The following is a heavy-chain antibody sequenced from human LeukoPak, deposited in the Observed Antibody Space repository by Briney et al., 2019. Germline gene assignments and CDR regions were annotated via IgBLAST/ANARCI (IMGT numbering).Heavy chain of an antibody. CDR2: MYDSVRT. J-gene: IGHJ4*02. CDR1: GGSFSGYY. Sequence: SETLSLTCAVYGGSFSGYYWSWIRQPPGKGLEWIGYMYDSVRTKDNPSLKSRVTLSADTSKNQFSLRLSSVTAADTAVYYCATIKRGNIYGYFDFWGQGILVTVSS. V-gene: IGHV4-59*01. D-gene: IGHD5-18*01. CDR3: ATIKRGNIYGYFDF.